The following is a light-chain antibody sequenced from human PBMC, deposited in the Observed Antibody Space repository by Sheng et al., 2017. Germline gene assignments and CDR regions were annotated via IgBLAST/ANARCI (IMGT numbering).Light chain of an antibody. CDR1: QGIGNS. Sequence: DIQMTQSPSSLSASVRDRVTITCRASQGIGNSLAWYQQHPGKAPNLLIYDASRLQSGVPSRFSGSRSGTDFSLTISSLQPEDFATYYCQEYYATNTFGQGTKLEI. J-gene: IGKJ2*01. CDR3: QEYYATNT. CDR2: DAS. V-gene: IGKV1-NL1*01.